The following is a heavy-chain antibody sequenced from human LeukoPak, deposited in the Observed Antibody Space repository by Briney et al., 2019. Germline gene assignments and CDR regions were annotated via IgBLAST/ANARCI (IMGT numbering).Heavy chain of an antibody. J-gene: IGHJ6*02. CDR1: GGSFSGYY. CDR3: AGSAYGSGSYLSCYYYYGMDV. D-gene: IGHD3-10*01. CDR2: INHSGST. V-gene: IGHV4-34*01. Sequence: SETLSLTCAVYGGSFSGYYWSWTRHPRGKGREWIGEINHSGSTNYNPSLKSRVTISVDTSKNELSLKLSSVTAADTAVYYCAGSAYGSGSYLSCYYYYGMDVWGQGTTVTVSS.